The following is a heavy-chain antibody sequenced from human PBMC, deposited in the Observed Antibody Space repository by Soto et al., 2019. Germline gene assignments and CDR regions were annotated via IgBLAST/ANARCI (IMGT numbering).Heavy chain of an antibody. CDR2: IYHSGST. CDR3: ATNSYYSVGV. V-gene: IGHV4-4*02. J-gene: IGHJ6*02. CDR1: SGSISSAHW. Sequence: QVQLQESGPGLVKPSGTLSLTCAVSSGSISSAHWWNWVRQPPGKGLEWIGEIYHSGSTNYNPSLXCRVTVSVDKSMNQFSLKLTSVTAADTAVYYCATNSYYSVGVWGQGTTVTVSS.